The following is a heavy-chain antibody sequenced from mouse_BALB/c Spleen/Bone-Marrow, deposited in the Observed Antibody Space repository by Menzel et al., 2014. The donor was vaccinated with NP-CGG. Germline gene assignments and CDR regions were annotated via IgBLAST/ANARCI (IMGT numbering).Heavy chain of an antibody. J-gene: IGHJ3*01. D-gene: IGHD2-14*01. CDR2: ISYSGST. CDR3: ARNRYDGARFAY. CDR1: GYSITNDDA. V-gene: IGHV3-2*02. Sequence: EVQLQQSGPGLVKPSQSLSLTCTVTGYSITNDDAWNWIRQFPGKKLEWMGYISYSGSTSYNPSLKSRISITRDTSKNQFFLQLNSVTTEDTATYYCARNRYDGARFAYWGQGTLVTVSA.